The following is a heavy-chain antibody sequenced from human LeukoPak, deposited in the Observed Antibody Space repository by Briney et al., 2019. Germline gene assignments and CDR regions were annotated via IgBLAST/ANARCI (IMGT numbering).Heavy chain of an antibody. Sequence: GSLRLSCAASGFTFSSYAMSWVRQAPGKGLEWVSAISGSGGSTYYADSVKGRFTISRDNAKNSLYLQMNSLRAEDTAEYYCARAFRDVIFDSWGQGTLVTVSS. CDR3: ARAFRDVIFDS. CDR1: GFTFSSYA. CDR2: ISGSGGST. J-gene: IGHJ4*02. V-gene: IGHV3-23*01. D-gene: IGHD5-24*01.